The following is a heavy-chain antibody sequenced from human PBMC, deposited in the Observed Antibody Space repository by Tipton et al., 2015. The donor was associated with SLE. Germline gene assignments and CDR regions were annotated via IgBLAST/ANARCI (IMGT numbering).Heavy chain of an antibody. CDR3: ARAEYSVDY. D-gene: IGHD2-15*01. J-gene: IGHJ4*02. Sequence: TLSLTCRVSGGSLSSRSYYWGWIRQPPGMGLEWIGSIYYSGSTFHNPSLKSRLTISVDTSKNQFSLKLSSVTAADTAVYYYARAEYSVDYLGQGSLVTVSS. CDR1: GGSLSSRSYY. CDR2: IYYSGST. V-gene: IGHV4-39*07.